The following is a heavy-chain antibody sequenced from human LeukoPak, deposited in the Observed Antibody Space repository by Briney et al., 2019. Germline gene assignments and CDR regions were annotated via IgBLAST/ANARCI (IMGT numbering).Heavy chain of an antibody. Sequence: ASVKVSCKASGYTFSGHYMHWVRQAPGQGPDWMGWINPNTGRTEYAQKFQGRVIMTRDTSISTAYMDLSRLRSDDTAVYYCARDAELAYCGGDCYSGWFDPWGQGTLVTVSS. CDR2: INPNTGRT. J-gene: IGHJ5*02. CDR1: GYTFSGHY. CDR3: ARDAELAYCGGDCYSGWFDP. V-gene: IGHV1-2*02. D-gene: IGHD2-21*02.